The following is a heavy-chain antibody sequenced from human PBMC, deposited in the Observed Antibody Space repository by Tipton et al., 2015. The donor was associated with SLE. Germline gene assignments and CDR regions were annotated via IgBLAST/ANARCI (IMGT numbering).Heavy chain of an antibody. CDR3: ARETQLLWFGEVDY. Sequence: SLRLSCAASGFTFSSYDMHWVRQATGKGLEWVSAIGTAGDTYYPGSVKGRFTISRDNSKNTLYLQMNSLRAEDTAVYYCARETQLLWFGEVDYWGQGTLVTVSS. CDR1: GFTFSSYD. V-gene: IGHV3-13*01. CDR2: IGTAGDT. D-gene: IGHD3-10*01. J-gene: IGHJ4*02.